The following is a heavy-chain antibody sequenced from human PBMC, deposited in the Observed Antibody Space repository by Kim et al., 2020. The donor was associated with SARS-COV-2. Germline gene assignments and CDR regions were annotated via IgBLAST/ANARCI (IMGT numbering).Heavy chain of an antibody. J-gene: IGHJ5*02. CDR2: INTNTGNP. CDR1: GYTFTSYA. D-gene: IGHD6-13*01. CDR3: AGDGVILSIAAAGIDNWFDP. V-gene: IGHV7-4-1*02. Sequence: ASVKVSCKASGYTFTSYAMNWVRQAPGQGLEWMGWINTNTGNPKYAQGFTGRFVFSLDTSVSTAYLQISSLKAEDTAVYYCAGDGVILSIAAAGIDNWFDPWGQGTLVTVSS.